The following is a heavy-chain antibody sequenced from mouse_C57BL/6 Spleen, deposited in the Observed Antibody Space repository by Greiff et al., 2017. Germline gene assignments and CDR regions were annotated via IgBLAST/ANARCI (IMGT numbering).Heavy chain of an antibody. CDR3: AREESSGYGYFDV. CDR2: INYDGSST. D-gene: IGHD1-1*01. Sequence: EVQLVESEGGLVQPGSSMKLSCTASGFTFSDYYMAWVRQVPEKGLEWVANINYDGSSTYYLDSLKSRFIISRDNAKNILYLQMSSLKSEDTATYYCAREESSGYGYFDVWGTGTPVTVSS. CDR1: GFTFSDYY. V-gene: IGHV5-16*01. J-gene: IGHJ1*03.